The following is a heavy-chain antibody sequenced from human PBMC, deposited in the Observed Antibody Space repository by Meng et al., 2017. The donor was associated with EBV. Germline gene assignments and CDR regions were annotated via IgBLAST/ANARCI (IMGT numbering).Heavy chain of an antibody. CDR2: LIPMSDAP. CDR1: GGTFRSDA. V-gene: IGHV1-69*01. D-gene: IGHD3-10*01. Sequence: QGQLVQSGAGGKKPGSWVKVSCKTSGGTFRSDAISWVRQAPGQGLEWMGGLIPMSDAPHYAQKFQGRVTITADESTSTHYMDLSGLRSEDTAVYYCASESGRGFTPDYWGQGTLVTVSS. J-gene: IGHJ4*02. CDR3: ASESGRGFTPDY.